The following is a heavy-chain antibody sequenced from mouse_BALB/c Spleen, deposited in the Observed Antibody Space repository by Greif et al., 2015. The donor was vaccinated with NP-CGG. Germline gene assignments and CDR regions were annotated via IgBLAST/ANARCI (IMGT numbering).Heavy chain of an antibody. CDR1: GYTFTSYV. D-gene: IGHD1-1*01. CDR2: INPYNDGT. J-gene: IGHJ4*01. Sequence: HLVESGPELVKPGASVKMSCKASGYTFTSYVMHWVKQKPGQGLEWIGYINPYNDGTKYNEKFKGKATLTSDKSSSTAYMELSSLTSEDSAVYYCAGITTVVDYYAMDYWGQGTSVTVSS. V-gene: IGHV1-14*01. CDR3: AGITTVVDYYAMDY.